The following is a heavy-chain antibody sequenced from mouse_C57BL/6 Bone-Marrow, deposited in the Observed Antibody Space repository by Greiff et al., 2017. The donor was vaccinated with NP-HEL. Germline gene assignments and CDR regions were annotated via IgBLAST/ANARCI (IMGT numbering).Heavy chain of an antibody. D-gene: IGHD2-3*01. CDR1: GFNIKDDY. CDR3: TTFDGYSSDY. CDR2: IDPENGDT. Sequence: EVKLQESGAELVRPGASVKLSCTASGFNIKDDYMHWVKQRPEQGLEWIGWIDPENGDTEYASKFQGKATITADTSSNTAYLQLSSLTSEDTAVYYCTTFDGYSSDYWGQGTTLTVSS. J-gene: IGHJ2*01. V-gene: IGHV14-4*01.